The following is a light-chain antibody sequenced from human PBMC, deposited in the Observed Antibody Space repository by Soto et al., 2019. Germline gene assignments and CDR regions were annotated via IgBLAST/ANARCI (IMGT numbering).Light chain of an antibody. CDR2: DAS. CDR1: QSITSW. Sequence: DIQMTQSPSTLSASVGDRVTITCRTSQSITSWLAWYQQKPGRAPRLLIYDASSLQRGVPSSFTGSGYGTEFTLTISSLQPNYFATYYCQQYNGYSFGPGTKVDIK. J-gene: IGKJ3*01. V-gene: IGKV1-5*01. CDR3: QQYNGYS.